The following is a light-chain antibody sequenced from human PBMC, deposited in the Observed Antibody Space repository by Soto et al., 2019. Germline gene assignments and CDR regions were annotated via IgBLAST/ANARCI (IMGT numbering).Light chain of an antibody. CDR2: EVT. CDR1: SGYIDNYNY. Sequence: QSVLTQPPSASGSPGQSVTISCPGTSGYIDNYNYVSLYLQHPGKAPKLLIFEVTKRPSGVPDRFSGSKSGDTAFLTVSGLQADDEADYYCSSYVGSNNFVFGTGTKVTVL. CDR3: SSYVGSNNFV. J-gene: IGLJ1*01. V-gene: IGLV2-8*01.